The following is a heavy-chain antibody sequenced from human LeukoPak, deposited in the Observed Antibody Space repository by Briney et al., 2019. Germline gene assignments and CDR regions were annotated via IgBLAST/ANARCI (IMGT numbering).Heavy chain of an antibody. J-gene: IGHJ4*02. CDR3: AKQLGYCSDGSCYFPY. Sequence: GGSLRLSCAASGFNFNSYWMGWVRQAPGKGLEWVSAISNNGGYTYYADSVQGRFTISRDNSKSTLCLQMNSLRAEDTAVYYCAKQLGYCSDGSCYFPYWGQGTLVTVSS. CDR1: GFNFNSYW. V-gene: IGHV3-23*01. D-gene: IGHD2-15*01. CDR2: ISNNGGYT.